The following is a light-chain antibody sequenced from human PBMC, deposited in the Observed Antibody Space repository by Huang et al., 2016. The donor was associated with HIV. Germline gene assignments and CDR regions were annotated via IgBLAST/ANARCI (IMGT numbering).Light chain of an antibody. V-gene: IGKV1-6*01. CDR3: LQDHNYPRT. J-gene: IGKJ1*01. CDR2: GAS. Sequence: AIQMTQSPSSLSASVGDRVTITCRASQGITEDLAWYQQKPGKAPKLLISGASTLRRGVPSRFSCSGSGTDFTLTISSLQPEDYATYYCLQDHNYPRTFGQGTKVEI. CDR1: QGITED.